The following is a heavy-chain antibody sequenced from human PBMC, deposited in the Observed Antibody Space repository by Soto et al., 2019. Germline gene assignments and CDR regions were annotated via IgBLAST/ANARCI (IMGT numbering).Heavy chain of an antibody. CDR1: GGSISSGCYY. D-gene: IGHD3-22*01. CDR3: ARAIYDRSGSRFDR. J-gene: IGHJ5*02. CDR2: IYYIGST. Sequence: SETLSLTGTVSGGSISSGCYYWSWIRQHPGKGPEWIGHIYYIGSTNYNPSLKSRVTISVDTSKNQFSLKLSSVTAADTAVYYCARAIYDRSGSRFDRWGQVTLVTVCS. V-gene: IGHV4-61*01.